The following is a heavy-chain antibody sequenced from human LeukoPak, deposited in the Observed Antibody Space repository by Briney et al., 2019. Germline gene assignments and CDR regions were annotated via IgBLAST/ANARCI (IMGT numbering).Heavy chain of an antibody. CDR1: GFTFSTHW. D-gene: IGHD3-10*01. CDR3: ARDLVLGSGSYDY. J-gene: IGHJ4*02. CDR2: IRGDGYDT. Sequence: GGSLRLSCEASGFTFSTHWMPWVRQVPGKGLVWVSRIRGDGYDTNYADSVRGRFTISRDNVKNTLYLQMSSLRADDTAVYYCARDLVLGSGSYDYWGQGTLVTVSS. V-gene: IGHV3-74*01.